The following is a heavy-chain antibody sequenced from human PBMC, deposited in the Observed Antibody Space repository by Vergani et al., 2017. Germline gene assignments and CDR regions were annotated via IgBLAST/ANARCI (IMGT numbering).Heavy chain of an antibody. V-gene: IGHV4-38-2*02. CDR1: GVSITRGNY. J-gene: IGHJ4*01. D-gene: IGHD3-22*01. CDR3: VRDLYSRGPFDV. Sequence: QVQLQESGPGLLKTSETLSLICNVSGVSITRGNYWGWVRQSPGTGLEWIASVFHLGTVYYNPSLRSRVMISIDAYNVVSLRLQSVTAADTAVYFCVRDLYSRGPFDVLGQGSLVTVSS. CDR2: VFHLGTV.